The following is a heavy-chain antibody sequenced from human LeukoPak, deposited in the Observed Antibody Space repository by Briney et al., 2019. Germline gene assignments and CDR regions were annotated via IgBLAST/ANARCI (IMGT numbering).Heavy chain of an antibody. Sequence: GGSLRLSCAASGFTVSLSYMNWFRQAPGKGLEWVPVIYSGGGTYYAESVKGRFTISRDHSKNTLFLQMSSLKAEDTAVYYCARRMSTSWASDYWGQGTLVTVSS. V-gene: IGHV3-53*01. J-gene: IGHJ4*02. D-gene: IGHD6-13*01. CDR3: ARRMSTSWASDY. CDR1: GFTVSLSY. CDR2: IYSGGGT.